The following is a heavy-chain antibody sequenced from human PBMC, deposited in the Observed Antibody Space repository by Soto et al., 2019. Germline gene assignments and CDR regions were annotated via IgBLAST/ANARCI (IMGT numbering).Heavy chain of an antibody. Sequence: QVQLVQSGAEVKKPGSSVKVSCKASGGTFSSYAISWVRQALGQGLEWMGGIIPIFGTANYAQKFKGRVTITADESTSTAYMELSSLRSEDTDVYYCERGGIAAAVTWFDPWGQGTLVTVSS. CDR2: IIPIFGTA. D-gene: IGHD6-13*01. CDR3: ERGGIAAAVTWFDP. CDR1: GGTFSSYA. J-gene: IGHJ5*02. V-gene: IGHV1-69*12.